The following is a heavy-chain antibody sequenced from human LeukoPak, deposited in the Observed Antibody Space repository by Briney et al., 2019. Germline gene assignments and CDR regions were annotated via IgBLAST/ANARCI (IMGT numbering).Heavy chain of an antibody. J-gene: IGHJ4*02. CDR2: ISSSGSYF. V-gene: IGHV3-21*01. Sequence: PGGSLRLSCAASGFTFNNYAMSWVRQAPGKGLEWVSSISSSGSYFYYADSVKGRFTISRDNAKNSLYLQMNSLRADDTAVYYCARGRRIAAAGVPPGDYWGQGTLVIVSS. D-gene: IGHD6-13*01. CDR1: GFTFNNYA. CDR3: ARGRRIAAAGVPPGDY.